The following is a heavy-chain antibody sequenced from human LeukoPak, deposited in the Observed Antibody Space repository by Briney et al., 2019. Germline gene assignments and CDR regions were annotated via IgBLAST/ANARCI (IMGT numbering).Heavy chain of an antibody. J-gene: IGHJ5*02. V-gene: IGHV1-24*01. D-gene: IGHD6-6*01. CDR3: ATSFYSSSGNWFDP. CDR2: FDPEDGET. Sequence: ASVKVSCKVSGYTLTELSMHWVRRAPGKGLEWMGGFDPEDGETIYAQKFQGGVTMTEDTSTDTAYMELSSLRSEDTAVYYCATSFYSSSGNWFDPWGQGTLVTVSS. CDR1: GYTLTELS.